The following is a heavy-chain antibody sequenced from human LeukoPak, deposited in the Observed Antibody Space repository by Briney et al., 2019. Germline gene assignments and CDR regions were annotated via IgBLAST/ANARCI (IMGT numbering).Heavy chain of an antibody. V-gene: IGHV1-18*01. D-gene: IGHD1-26*01. Sequence: GASVKVSCKASGYTFTSYGISWVRQAPGQGLEWMGWISAYNGNTNYAQKLQGRVTMNTNTSTSTAYMELRSLRSDDTAVYYCAKDSVVGATTRAFDIWGQGTMVTVSS. CDR2: ISAYNGNT. CDR1: GYTFTSYG. J-gene: IGHJ3*02. CDR3: AKDSVVGATTRAFDI.